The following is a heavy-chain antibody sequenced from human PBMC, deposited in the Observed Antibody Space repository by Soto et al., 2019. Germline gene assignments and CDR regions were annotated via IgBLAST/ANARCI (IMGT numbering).Heavy chain of an antibody. D-gene: IGHD3-3*01. CDR2: ISSSSSYI. CDR3: ARDGITIFGVVIPDGLWY. CDR1: GFTFSSYS. Sequence: GGSLRLSCAASGFTFSSYSMNWVRQAPGKGLEWVSSISSSSSYIYYADSVKGRFTISRDNAKNSLYLQMNSLRAEDTAVYYCARDGITIFGVVIPDGLWYWGQGTLVTVSS. V-gene: IGHV3-21*01. J-gene: IGHJ4*02.